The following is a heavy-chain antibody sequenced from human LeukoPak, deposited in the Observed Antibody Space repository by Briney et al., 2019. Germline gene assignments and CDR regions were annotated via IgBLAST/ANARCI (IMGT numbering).Heavy chain of an antibody. V-gene: IGHV4-39*02. J-gene: IGHJ4*02. CDR2: IYFSGTI. CDR1: GGSIRSSDYF. D-gene: IGHD3-22*01. CDR3: ARETRNYYDSSAYYSFDY. Sequence: SETLSLTCSVSGGSIRSSDYFWGWIRQSPGKGLEWIGAIYFSGTIYYNPSLKSRVTISVDTSKNHFSLKPSSVTAADTAIYYCARETRNYYDSSAYYSFDYWGQGTLVTVSS.